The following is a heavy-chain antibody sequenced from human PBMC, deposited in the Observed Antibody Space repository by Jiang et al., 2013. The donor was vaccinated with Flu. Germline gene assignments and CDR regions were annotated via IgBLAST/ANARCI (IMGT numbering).Heavy chain of an antibody. J-gene: IGHJ6*02. CDR3: ARGNHPVRGVIAYYYYGMDV. CDR2: IIPILGIA. D-gene: IGHD3-10*01. Sequence: SGAEVKKPGSSVKVSCKASGGTFSSYTISWVRQAPGQGLEWMGRIIPILGIANYAQKFQGRVTITADKSTSTAYMELSSLRSEDTAVYYCARGNHPVRGVIAYYYYGMDVWGQGTTVTVSS. V-gene: IGHV1-69*04. CDR1: GGTFSSYT.